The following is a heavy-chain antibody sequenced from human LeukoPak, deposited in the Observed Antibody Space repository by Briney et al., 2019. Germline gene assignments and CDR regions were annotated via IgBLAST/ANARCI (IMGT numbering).Heavy chain of an antibody. Sequence: SVKVSCKASGGTFSSYAIGWVRPAPGQGLEWMGGIIPIFGTANYAQKFQGRVTITADESTSTAYMELSSLRSEDTAVYYCARDLRPQYCSSTSCYLSTHNWFDPWGQGTLVTVSS. J-gene: IGHJ5*02. CDR2: IIPIFGTA. V-gene: IGHV1-69*01. CDR3: ARDLRPQYCSSTSCYLSTHNWFDP. CDR1: GGTFSSYA. D-gene: IGHD2-2*01.